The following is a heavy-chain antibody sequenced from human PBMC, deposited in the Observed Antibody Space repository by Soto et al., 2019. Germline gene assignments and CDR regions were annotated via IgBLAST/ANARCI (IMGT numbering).Heavy chain of an antibody. CDR2: ISYDGSNK. D-gene: IGHD1-26*01. Sequence: PGGSLRLSCAASGFTFSSYGMHWVRQAPGKGLEWVAVISYDGSNKYYADSVKGRFTISRDNSKNTLYLQMNSLRAEDTAVYYCAKDNVPWELLQGYFDYWGQGTLVTVSS. CDR1: GFTFSSYG. CDR3: AKDNVPWELLQGYFDY. J-gene: IGHJ4*02. V-gene: IGHV3-30*18.